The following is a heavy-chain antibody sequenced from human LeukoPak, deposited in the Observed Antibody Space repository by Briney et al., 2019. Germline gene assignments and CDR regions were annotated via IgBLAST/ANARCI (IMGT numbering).Heavy chain of an antibody. Sequence: GGSLRLSCAASGFTFSSYWMHWVRQAPGKGLVWVSRINSDGSSTSCADSVKGRFTISRDNAKNTLYLQMNSLRAEDTALYYCAKAGGSGYYNDAFDIWGQGTMVTVSS. CDR1: GFTFSSYW. J-gene: IGHJ3*02. D-gene: IGHD3-22*01. CDR2: INSDGSST. V-gene: IGHV3-74*01. CDR3: AKAGGSGYYNDAFDI.